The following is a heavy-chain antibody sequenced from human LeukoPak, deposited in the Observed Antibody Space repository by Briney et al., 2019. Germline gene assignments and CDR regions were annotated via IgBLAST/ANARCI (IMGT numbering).Heavy chain of an antibody. J-gene: IGHJ4*02. V-gene: IGHV1-69*05. CDR3: ARGFRYDSSGLTYYFDY. CDR1: GGTFSSYA. D-gene: IGHD3-22*01. CDR2: IIPIFGTA. Sequence: KVSCKASGGTFSSYAISWVRQAPGQGLEWMGGIIPIFGTANYAQKFQGRVTITTDESTSTAYMELSNLRSEDTAVYYCARGFRYDSSGLTYYFDYWGQGTLVTVSS.